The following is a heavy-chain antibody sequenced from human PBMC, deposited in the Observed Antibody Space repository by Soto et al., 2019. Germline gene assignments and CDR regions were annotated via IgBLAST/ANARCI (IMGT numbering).Heavy chain of an antibody. CDR2: IYYSGST. Sequence: PSETLSHTCTVADGSISSGGCYWSRNRQSPGKGLEWIGFIYYSGSTNYNPSLKSRVTISVDTPKNQFSLKLSSVTAADTAVYYCAKNWNWGSLVHWGQGTLVTVSS. J-gene: IGHJ4*02. V-gene: IGHV4-61*08. CDR3: AKNWNWGSLVH. CDR1: DGSISSGGCY. D-gene: IGHD7-27*01.